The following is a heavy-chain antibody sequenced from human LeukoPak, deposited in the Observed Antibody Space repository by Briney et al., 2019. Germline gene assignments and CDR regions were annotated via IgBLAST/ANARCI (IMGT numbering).Heavy chain of an antibody. CDR3: ARWAAGDVATMGLDI. V-gene: IGHV3-21*01. J-gene: IGHJ3*02. D-gene: IGHD5-12*01. CDR1: GLAFRNYA. CDR2: IRGSGGDI. Sequence: PGGSLRLSCVASGLAFRNYAMTWVRQAPGKGLEWVSVIRGSGGDIRYADSVKGRFTISRDNAKNSLYLQMNSLRAEDTAVYYCARWAAGDVATMGLDIWGQGTMVTVSS.